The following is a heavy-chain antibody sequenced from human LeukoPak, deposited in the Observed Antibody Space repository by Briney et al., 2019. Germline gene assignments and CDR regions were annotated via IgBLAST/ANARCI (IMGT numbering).Heavy chain of an antibody. CDR1: GGSISGYY. CDR2: VDYSGST. Sequence: SETLSLTCTVSGGSISGYYWTWLRQPPGKGLEWIGNVDYSGSTNFHPSLKSRVIVSLDMSKNKFSLNLTSVTAADAAVYYCARASQLQPSYYYYYYMDVWGRGTTVTISS. D-gene: IGHD5-24*01. J-gene: IGHJ6*03. CDR3: ARASQLQPSYYYYYYMDV. V-gene: IGHV4-59*01.